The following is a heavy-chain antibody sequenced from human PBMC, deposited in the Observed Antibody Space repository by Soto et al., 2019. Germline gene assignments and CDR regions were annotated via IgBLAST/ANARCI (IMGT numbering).Heavy chain of an antibody. V-gene: IGHV1-18*01. CDR1: GYTFTSYG. J-gene: IGHJ5*02. D-gene: IGHD1-26*01. CDR3: ANTVPELLVEYNWFDP. Sequence: ASVKVSCKASGYTFTSYGISWVRQAPGQGLEWMGWISAYNGNTNYAQKLQGRVTMTTDTSTSAAYMELRSLRSDDTAVYYCANTVPELLVEYNWFDPWGQGTLVTVSS. CDR2: ISAYNGNT.